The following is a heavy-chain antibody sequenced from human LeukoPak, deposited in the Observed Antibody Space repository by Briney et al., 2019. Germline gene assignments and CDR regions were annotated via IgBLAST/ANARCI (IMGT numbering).Heavy chain of an antibody. CDR2: ISAYNGNT. CDR1: GYTFTSYG. Sequence: GASVKVSCKASGYTFTSYGISWVRQAPGQGLEWMGWISAYNGNTNYAQKLRGRVTMTTDTSASTAYMELRSLRSDDTAVYYCARQVGYNWNYWFDPWGQGTLVTVSS. CDR3: ARQVGYNWNYWFDP. V-gene: IGHV1-18*01. D-gene: IGHD1-7*01. J-gene: IGHJ5*02.